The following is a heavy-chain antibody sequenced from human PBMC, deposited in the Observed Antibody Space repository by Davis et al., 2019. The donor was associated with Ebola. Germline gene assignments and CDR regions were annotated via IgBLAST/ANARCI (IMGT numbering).Heavy chain of an antibody. V-gene: IGHV1-8*01. J-gene: IGHJ5*02. Sequence: ASVKVSCKASGYTFTSYDINWVRQATGQGLEWMGWMNPNSGNTGYAQQFQGRVTMTRNTSISTAYMELSSLRSEDTAVYYCARDIWSGYSTFDPWGQGTLVTVSS. CDR3: ARDIWSGYSTFDP. CDR1: GYTFTSYD. D-gene: IGHD3-3*01. CDR2: MNPNSGNT.